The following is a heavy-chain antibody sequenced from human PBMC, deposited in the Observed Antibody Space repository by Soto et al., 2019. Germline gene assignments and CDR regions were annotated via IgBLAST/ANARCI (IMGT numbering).Heavy chain of an antibody. D-gene: IGHD5-18*01. CDR3: ATGYSYGFEFGY. Sequence: ASVKVSCKVSGYTLTELSMHWVRQAPGKGLEWMGGFDPEDGGTIYAQKFQGRVTMTEDTSTDTAYMELGSLRSEDTAVYYCATGYSYGFEFGYWGQGTLVTVSS. V-gene: IGHV1-24*01. CDR1: GYTLTELS. CDR2: FDPEDGGT. J-gene: IGHJ4*02.